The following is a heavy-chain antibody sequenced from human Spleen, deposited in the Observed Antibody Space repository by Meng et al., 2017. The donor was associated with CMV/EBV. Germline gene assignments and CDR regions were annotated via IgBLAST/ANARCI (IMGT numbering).Heavy chain of an antibody. V-gene: IGHV4-34*01. CDR1: GGSFSGYY. D-gene: IGHD5-12*01. J-gene: IGHJ5*02. CDR3: ARLRGSGYYR. CDR2: INHSGST. Sequence: VHRKQRGAGLFEPSETLSPTCGVYGGSFSGYYWSWTRQPPGKGLEWIGEINHSGSTNYNPSLKSRVTISVDTSKNQFSLKLSSVTAADTAVYYCARLRGSGYYRWGQGTLVTVSS.